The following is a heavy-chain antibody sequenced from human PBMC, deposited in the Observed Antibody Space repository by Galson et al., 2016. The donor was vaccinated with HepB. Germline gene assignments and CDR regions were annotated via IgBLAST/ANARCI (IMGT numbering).Heavy chain of an antibody. J-gene: IGHJ6*02. CDR1: GLTFSNYG. CDR3: ARGPHYYGSGSYEGDKYYYGMDV. D-gene: IGHD3-10*01. V-gene: IGHV3-33*01. CDR2: IWNDGRNK. Sequence: SLRLSCAASGLTFSNYGMHWVRQAPGKGLEWVAGIWNDGRNKDYADSVKCRFTISRDNSKNTLDLQMNSLRDEDTAVYYCARGPHYYGSGSYEGDKYYYGMDVWGQGTTVTVSS.